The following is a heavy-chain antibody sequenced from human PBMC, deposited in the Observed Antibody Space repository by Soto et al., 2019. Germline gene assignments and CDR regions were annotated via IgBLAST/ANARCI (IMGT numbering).Heavy chain of an antibody. D-gene: IGHD1-26*01. CDR1: GGSISSSSYY. Sequence: PSETLSLTCTVSGGSISSSSYYWGWIRQPPGKGLEWIGSIYYSGSTYYNPSLKSRVTISVDTSKNQFSLKLSSVTAADTAVYYCARLGAIVGATDFDYWGQGTLVTVSS. CDR2: IYYSGST. V-gene: IGHV4-39*01. J-gene: IGHJ4*02. CDR3: ARLGAIVGATDFDY.